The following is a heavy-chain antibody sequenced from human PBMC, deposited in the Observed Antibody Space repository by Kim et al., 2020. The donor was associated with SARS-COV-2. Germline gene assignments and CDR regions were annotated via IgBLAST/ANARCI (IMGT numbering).Heavy chain of an antibody. Sequence: SETLSLTCTVSGGSISSYYWSWIRQPPGKGLEWIGYIYYSGSTNYNPSLKSRVTISVDTSKNQFSLKLSSVTAADTAVYYCAGTSIQWLVFQHWGQGTLVTVSS. CDR1: GGSISSYY. D-gene: IGHD6-19*01. CDR2: IYYSGST. J-gene: IGHJ1*01. V-gene: IGHV4-59*13. CDR3: AGTSIQWLVFQH.